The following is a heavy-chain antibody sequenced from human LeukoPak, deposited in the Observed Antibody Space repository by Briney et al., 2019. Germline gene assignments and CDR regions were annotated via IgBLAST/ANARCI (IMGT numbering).Heavy chain of an antibody. CDR2: INAGNGNT. CDR1: GYTFTSYT. CDR3: ARGRWLEPFDY. D-gene: IGHD6-19*01. J-gene: IGHJ4*02. V-gene: IGHV1-3*03. Sequence: LGASVKVSCKTSGYTFTSYTIHWVRQAPGQRLEWMGWINAGNGNTKYSQELQGRVTITRDTSASTAYLELSSLRSEDMAVYYCARGRWLEPFDYWGQGTLVTVSS.